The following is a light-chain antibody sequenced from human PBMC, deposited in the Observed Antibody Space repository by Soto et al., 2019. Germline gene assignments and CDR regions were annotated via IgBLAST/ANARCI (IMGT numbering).Light chain of an antibody. CDR1: QVVFYNSKNY. CDR2: WAS. CDR3: QQYYSTPPT. J-gene: IGKJ1*01. V-gene: IGKV4-1*01. Sequence: DLLLTPSPDSLAVSLGERATINCKSSQVVFYNSKNYLAWYQQKPGQPPKLLIYWASTRESGVPDRFSGSGSGTDFTLTISSLQAEDVAVYYCQQYYSTPPTFGQGTKVDIK.